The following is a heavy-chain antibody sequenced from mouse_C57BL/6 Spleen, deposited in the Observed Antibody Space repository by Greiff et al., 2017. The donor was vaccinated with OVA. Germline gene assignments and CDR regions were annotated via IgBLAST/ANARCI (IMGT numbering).Heavy chain of an antibody. CDR3: TSTMVRGFAY. D-gene: IGHD2-2*01. Sequence: VQLKESGAELVRPGASVKLSCKASGYTFTDYYINWVKQRPEQGLEWIGWIDPENGDTEYASKFQGKATITADTSSNTAYLQLSSLTSEDTAVYYCTSTMVRGFAYWGQGTLVTVSA. V-gene: IGHV14-4*01. CDR2: IDPENGDT. J-gene: IGHJ3*01. CDR1: GYTFTDYY.